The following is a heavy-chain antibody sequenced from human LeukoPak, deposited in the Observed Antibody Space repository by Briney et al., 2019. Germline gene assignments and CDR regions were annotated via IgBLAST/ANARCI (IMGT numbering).Heavy chain of an antibody. D-gene: IGHD1-26*01. V-gene: IGHV1-2*02. CDR2: ITPSGGT. CDR1: GYTFTSYA. Sequence: ASVKVSCKASGYTFTSYAMHWVRQAPGQGLEWMGWITPSGGTNYPQKFQGRVAITRDTSITTAYMDLSRLTSDDTAVYYCAREGHIAGLEYWGQGTLVTVSS. CDR3: AREGHIAGLEY. J-gene: IGHJ4*02.